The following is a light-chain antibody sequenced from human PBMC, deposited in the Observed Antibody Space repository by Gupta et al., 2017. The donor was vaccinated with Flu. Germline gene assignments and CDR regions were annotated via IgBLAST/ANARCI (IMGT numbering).Light chain of an antibody. V-gene: IGKV1-9*01. CDR1: QGISSY. J-gene: IGKJ5*01. CDR2: AAS. Sequence: GYRVTITGRASQGISSYLAWYQQKPGKAPKFLIYAASTFQSGVPSRFSGSGSGTEFTLTISSLQPEDFATYYCQQLKGYPITFGQGTRLEMK. CDR3: QQLKGYPIT.